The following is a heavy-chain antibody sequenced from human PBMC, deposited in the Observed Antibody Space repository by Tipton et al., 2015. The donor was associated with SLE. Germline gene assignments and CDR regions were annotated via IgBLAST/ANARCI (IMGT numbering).Heavy chain of an antibody. J-gene: IGHJ4*02. Sequence: SLRLSCAASGFTVSSNYMSWVRPAPGKGLEWVSVIYSGGSTYYADSVKGRFTISRDNSKNTLYLQINSLRAEDTAVYYCAKRAVAGDYFDYWGQGTLVTVSS. CDR1: GFTVSSNY. V-gene: IGHV3-53*01. CDR3: AKRAVAGDYFDY. D-gene: IGHD6-19*01. CDR2: IYSGGST.